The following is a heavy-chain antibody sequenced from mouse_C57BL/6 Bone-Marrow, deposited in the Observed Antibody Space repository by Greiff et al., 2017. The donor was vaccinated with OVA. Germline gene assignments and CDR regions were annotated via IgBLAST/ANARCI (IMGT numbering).Heavy chain of an antibody. D-gene: IGHD2-3*01. CDR2: IDPSDSYT. J-gene: IGHJ3*01. V-gene: IGHV1-69*01. Sequence: QVQLQQPGAELVMPGASVKLSCKASGYTFTSYWMHWVKQRPGQGLEWIGEIDPSDSYTNYNHKFKGKSTLSVDKSTSTAYMQLSSLTSEDSSFYYCAREEGYYRFAYWGQGTLVTVSA. CDR1: GYTFTSYW. CDR3: AREEGYYRFAY.